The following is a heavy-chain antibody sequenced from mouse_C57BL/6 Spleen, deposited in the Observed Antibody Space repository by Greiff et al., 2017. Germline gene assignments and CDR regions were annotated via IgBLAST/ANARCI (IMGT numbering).Heavy chain of an antibody. V-gene: IGHV3-6*01. Sequence: EVKLQESGPGLVKPSQSLSLTCSVTGYSITSGYYWKWIRQFPGNKLEWMGYISYDGSNNYNPSLKNRISITRDTSKNQFFLKLNSVTTEDTATYYCARGGVLGAMDYWGQGTSVTVSS. J-gene: IGHJ4*01. CDR2: ISYDGSN. CDR1: GYSITSGYY. CDR3: ARGGVLGAMDY.